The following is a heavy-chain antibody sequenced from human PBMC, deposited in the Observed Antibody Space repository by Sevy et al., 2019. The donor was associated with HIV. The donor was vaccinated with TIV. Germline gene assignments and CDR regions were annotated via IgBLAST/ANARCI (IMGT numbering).Heavy chain of an antibody. CDR3: VREGWGGYSYSLDY. Sequence: GGSLRLSCAASGFSFSIYWMSWVRQAPGKGLEWVATMKQDGSEEDYVDSVKGRFTISRDNAKNSLFLQMNSLSAEDTAVYYCVREGWGGYSYSLDYWGHGTLVTVSS. CDR1: GFSFSIYW. D-gene: IGHD5-18*01. CDR2: MKQDGSEE. J-gene: IGHJ4*01. V-gene: IGHV3-7*01.